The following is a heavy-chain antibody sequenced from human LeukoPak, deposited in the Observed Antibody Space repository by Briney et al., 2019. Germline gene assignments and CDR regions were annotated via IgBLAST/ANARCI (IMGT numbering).Heavy chain of an antibody. CDR3: ARDRGSWGFDY. V-gene: IGHV3-11*04. CDR2: ISSSGSAI. CDR1: GFTFSDYY. J-gene: IGHJ4*02. D-gene: IGHD6-13*01. Sequence: GGSLRLSCAASGFTFSDYYMSWIRQAPGKGLDWFSYISSSGSAIYYADSVNGRFTISRDNAKNSLYLQMNSLRADDTAVYYCARDRGSWGFDYCGQGTLVTVSS.